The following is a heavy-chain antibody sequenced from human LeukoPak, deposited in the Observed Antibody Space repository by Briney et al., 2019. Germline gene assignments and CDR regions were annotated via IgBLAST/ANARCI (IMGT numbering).Heavy chain of an antibody. D-gene: IGHD3-3*01. V-gene: IGHV3-64*01. Sequence: GGSLRLSCAASGFTFSSYAMHWVRQAPGKGLEYVSAISSNGGSTYYANSVKGRFTISRDNSKNTLYLQMGSLRAEDMAVYYCARQTSYDFWSPFDPWGQGTLVTVSS. CDR2: ISSNGGST. CDR1: GFTFSSYA. CDR3: ARQTSYDFWSPFDP. J-gene: IGHJ5*02.